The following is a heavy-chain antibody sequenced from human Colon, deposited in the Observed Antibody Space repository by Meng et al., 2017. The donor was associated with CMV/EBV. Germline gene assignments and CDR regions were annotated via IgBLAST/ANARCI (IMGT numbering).Heavy chain of an antibody. J-gene: IGHJ4*02. V-gene: IGHV3-23*01. CDR2: ISESGDDP. Sequence: GSLRLSCVDSGFTFNSYWMSWVRQAPGKGLEWVSGISESGDDPYQADSVKGRFTISRDNSKNILYLQMNSLRAEDTAVYYCAKGYKGLSQTYYFDYWGQGTLVTVSS. CDR1: GFTFNSYW. D-gene: IGHD4/OR15-4a*01. CDR3: AKGYKGLSQTYYFDY.